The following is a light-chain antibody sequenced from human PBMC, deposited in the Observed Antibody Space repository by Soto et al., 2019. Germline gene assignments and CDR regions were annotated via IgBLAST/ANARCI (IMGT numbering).Light chain of an antibody. Sequence: QSVMTQPPSVSAAPGQKVTLSCSGTSSNIGNNYVSWYQHLPGTAPKLLIYDNNKRPSGIPDRFSGSKSGTSATLGITGLQTWDEADYYCGTWDSSLSAGMFGGGTKLTVL. J-gene: IGLJ3*02. CDR2: DNN. CDR1: SSNIGNNY. V-gene: IGLV1-51*01. CDR3: GTWDSSLSAGM.